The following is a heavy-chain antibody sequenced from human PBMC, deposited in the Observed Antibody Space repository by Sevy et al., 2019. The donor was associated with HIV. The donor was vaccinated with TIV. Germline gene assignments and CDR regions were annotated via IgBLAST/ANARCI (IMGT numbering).Heavy chain of an antibody. V-gene: IGHV3-33*05. Sequence: GGSLRLSCKASGFAFSNYAMHWVRQAPGKGLEWVAVMSYDGSHKFYTDFVKGGFTISRDNSKSTMYLEMSDLRVGDTAVYYCATDGSYWGRGTLVTVSS. J-gene: IGHJ4*02. CDR1: GFAFSNYA. CDR2: MSYDGSHK. D-gene: IGHD2-2*03. CDR3: ATDGSY.